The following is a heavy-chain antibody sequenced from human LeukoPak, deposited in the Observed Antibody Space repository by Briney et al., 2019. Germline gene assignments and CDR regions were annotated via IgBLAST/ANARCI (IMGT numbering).Heavy chain of an antibody. CDR3: ARDGFVGAADY. V-gene: IGHV3-7*01. J-gene: IGHJ4*02. CDR1: RFTFSNYW. Sequence: PGGSLRLSCAASRFTFSNYWMNWSRQAPGKGLEWVANINQDGSEENYVDSVKGRFTISRDNAKNSLFLQMNSLRVEDTAVFYCARDGFVGAADYWGQGTLVTVSS. D-gene: IGHD6-13*01. CDR2: INQDGSEE.